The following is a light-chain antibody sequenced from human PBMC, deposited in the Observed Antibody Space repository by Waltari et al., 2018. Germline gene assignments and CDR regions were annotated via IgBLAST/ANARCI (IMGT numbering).Light chain of an antibody. CDR3: CSYAGSSTVV. CDR2: EGS. J-gene: IGLJ2*01. CDR1: SSDVGRYNL. Sequence: QSALTQPASVSGSPGQSITISCTGTSSDVGRYNLVSWYQQHPGKAPKLMIDEGSKRPSGGSNRCSGSKSGNTASLTISGLQAEDEADYYCCSYAGSSTVVFGGGTKLTVL. V-gene: IGLV2-23*01.